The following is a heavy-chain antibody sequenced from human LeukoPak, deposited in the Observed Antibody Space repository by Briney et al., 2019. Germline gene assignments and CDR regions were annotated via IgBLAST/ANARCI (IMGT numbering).Heavy chain of an antibody. J-gene: IGHJ3*02. CDR2: IHHSGST. CDR3: AGRIIMIVGNSAFDI. V-gene: IGHV4-4*02. CDR1: GGSISSNNW. Sequence: SETLSLTCGVSGGSISSNNWWSWVRQPPGKGLEWIGEIHHSGSTNYNPSLKSRVTILVDKSKNQFSLNLSSVTAADTAVYYCAGRIIMIVGNSAFDIWGQGTMVTVSS. D-gene: IGHD3-22*01.